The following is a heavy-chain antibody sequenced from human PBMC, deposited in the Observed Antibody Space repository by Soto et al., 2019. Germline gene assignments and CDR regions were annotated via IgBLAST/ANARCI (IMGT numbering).Heavy chain of an antibody. D-gene: IGHD3-10*01. CDR2: ISGSGGST. Sequence: EVQLLESGGGLVQPGGSLRLSCAASGFTFSSYAMSWVRQAPGKGLEWVSAISGSGGSTYYADSVKGRFTISRDNSKNTLYLQMNSLRAEDTAVYYCAKDLRIWFGDRGGWFDPWGQGTLVTVSS. J-gene: IGHJ5*02. CDR3: AKDLRIWFGDRGGWFDP. V-gene: IGHV3-23*01. CDR1: GFTFSSYA.